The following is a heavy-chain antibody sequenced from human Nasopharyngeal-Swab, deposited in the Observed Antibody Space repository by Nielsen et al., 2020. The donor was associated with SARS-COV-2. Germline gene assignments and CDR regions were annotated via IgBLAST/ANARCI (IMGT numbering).Heavy chain of an antibody. Sequence: GESLKISCSASGFNFTSYAIHCVRQPPGKGLEWVAVVSYDGTNTFYADSVKGRFAISRDNSKSTVSLQMNSLRSEDTAVYYCAKDRGGRSLDSWGQGTLVTSPQ. D-gene: IGHD3-16*01. CDR3: AKDRGGRSLDS. CDR1: GFNFTSYA. V-gene: IGHV3-30-3*02. J-gene: IGHJ4*02. CDR2: VSYDGTNT.